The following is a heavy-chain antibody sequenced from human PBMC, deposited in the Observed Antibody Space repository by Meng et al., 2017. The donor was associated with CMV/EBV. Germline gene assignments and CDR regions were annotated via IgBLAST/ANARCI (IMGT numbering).Heavy chain of an antibody. CDR1: GFTFDDYA. J-gene: IGHJ6*02. CDR2: ISWNSGSI. V-gene: IGHV3-9*03. CDR3: ATTWDDCGGDCYSLYYYGMDV. D-gene: IGHD2-21*01. Sequence: SLKISCAASGFTFDDYAMHWVRQAPGKGLEWVSGISWNSGSIGYADSVKGRFTISRDNAKNSLYLQMNSLRAEDMALYYCATTWDDCGGDCYSLYYYGMDVWGQGTTVTVSS.